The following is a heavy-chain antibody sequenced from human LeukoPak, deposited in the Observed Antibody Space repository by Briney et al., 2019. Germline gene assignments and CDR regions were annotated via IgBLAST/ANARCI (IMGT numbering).Heavy chain of an antibody. J-gene: IGHJ4*02. CDR3: AKEYTGTFSPFPSYFDN. CDR2: ITGSGGRT. V-gene: IGHV3-23*01. Sequence: GGSLRLSCAASGFTFSAYGMTWVRQAPGKGLEWVSAITGSGGRTYYADSVKGRFTISRDNSKNTLYLQMNSLRAEDTAIYYCAKEYTGTFSPFPSYFDNWGQGTLVTVPS. D-gene: IGHD1-26*01. CDR1: GFTFSAYG.